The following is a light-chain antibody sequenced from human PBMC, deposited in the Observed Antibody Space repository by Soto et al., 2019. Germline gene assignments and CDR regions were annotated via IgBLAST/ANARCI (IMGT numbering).Light chain of an antibody. CDR1: SSDVGSYNL. CDR2: EGS. Sequence: QSALTQPASVSGSPRQSITISCTGTSSDVGSYNLVSWYQQHPGKAPKLMIYEGSKRPSGVSNRFSGSKSGNTASLTISGLQAEDEADYYCCSYAGSSTPTYVFGTGTKLTVL. J-gene: IGLJ1*01. V-gene: IGLV2-23*01. CDR3: CSYAGSSTPTYV.